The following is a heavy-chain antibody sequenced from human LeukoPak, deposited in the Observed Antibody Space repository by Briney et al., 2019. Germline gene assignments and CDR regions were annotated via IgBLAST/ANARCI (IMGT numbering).Heavy chain of an antibody. D-gene: IGHD2-2*01. CDR3: ARVPVGGYCSSTSCYYYYYGMDV. J-gene: IGHJ6*02. CDR1: GFTFSNYA. Sequence: GGSLRLSCAASGFTFSNYAMSWVRQAPGKGLEWVSGISGGGDNTYYADSVKGRFTISRDNAKNSLYLQMNSLRAEDTAVYYCARVPVGGYCSSTSCYYYYYGMDVWGQGTTVTVSS. V-gene: IGHV3-23*01. CDR2: ISGGGDNT.